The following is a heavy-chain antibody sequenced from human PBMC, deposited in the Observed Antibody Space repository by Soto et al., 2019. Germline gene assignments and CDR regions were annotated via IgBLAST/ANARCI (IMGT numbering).Heavy chain of an antibody. J-gene: IGHJ4*02. V-gene: IGHV1-18*01. D-gene: IGHD2-2*01. Sequence: ASVKVCCKASVYTFTSYGISWVRQAHEQGLEWMGWISAYNGNTNYAQKLQGRVTMTTDTSTSTAYMELRSLRSDDTAVYYCARGAYCSSTSCYGYFDYWGQGTLVTVSS. CDR1: VYTFTSYG. CDR3: ARGAYCSSTSCYGYFDY. CDR2: ISAYNGNT.